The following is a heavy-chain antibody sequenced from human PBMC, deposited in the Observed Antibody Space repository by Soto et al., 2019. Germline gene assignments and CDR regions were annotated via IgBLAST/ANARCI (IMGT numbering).Heavy chain of an antibody. CDR1: GYTFTGYY. D-gene: IGHD6-19*01. V-gene: IGHV1-2*04. CDR2: INPNSGGT. Sequence: QVQLVQSGAEVKKPGASVKVSCKASGYTFTGYYMHWVRQAPGQGLEWMGWINPNSGGTNYAQTFQGWGTMTRDTSISTAYMELSRLRSDDTAVYYCAREGDGHAVAGPDYWGQGTLVTVSS. CDR3: AREGDGHAVAGPDY. J-gene: IGHJ4*02.